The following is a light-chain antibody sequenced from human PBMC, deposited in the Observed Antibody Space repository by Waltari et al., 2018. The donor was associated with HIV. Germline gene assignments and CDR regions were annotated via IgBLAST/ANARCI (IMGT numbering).Light chain of an antibody. CDR2: GAS. CDR3: QQYNNWPPT. J-gene: IGKJ2*01. Sequence: LVLTQSPDTLSLSPGERATLSCRASQSVNSNFLAWYQQKPGQAPRLLIHGASTRATGIPARFSGSGSGTEFTLTISSLQSEDSAIYYCQQYNNWPPTFGQGARLEIQ. V-gene: IGKV3-15*01. CDR1: QSVNSN.